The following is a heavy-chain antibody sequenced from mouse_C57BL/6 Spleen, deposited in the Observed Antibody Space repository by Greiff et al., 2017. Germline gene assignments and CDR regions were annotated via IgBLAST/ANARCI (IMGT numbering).Heavy chain of an antibody. Sequence: QVQLQQSGAELVKPGASVKISCKASGYAFSSYWMNWVKQRPGKGLEWIGQIYPGDGDTNYNGKFKGKATLTADKSSSTAYMQLSSLTSEDSAVYFCARVGLPIYYAMDYWGQGTSVTVSS. CDR1: GYAFSSYW. V-gene: IGHV1-80*01. CDR2: IYPGDGDT. J-gene: IGHJ4*01. CDR3: ARVGLPIYYAMDY. D-gene: IGHD2-2*01.